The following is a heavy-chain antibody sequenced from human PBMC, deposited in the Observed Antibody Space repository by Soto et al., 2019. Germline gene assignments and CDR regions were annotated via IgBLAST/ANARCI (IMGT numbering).Heavy chain of an antibody. V-gene: IGHV3-23*01. CDR3: AKGGNSDSFDP. J-gene: IGHJ5*02. D-gene: IGHD2-21*02. Sequence: PGGSLRLACAASGVTTSSYAMSWAREVLGKALEWVSASRGCGGSANFADSVKGRITSSRDNSKHPLYLQMNSPRAEDTAVYYCAKGGNSDSFDPWGQGTLVAVSS. CDR2: SRGCGGSA. CDR1: GVTTSSYA.